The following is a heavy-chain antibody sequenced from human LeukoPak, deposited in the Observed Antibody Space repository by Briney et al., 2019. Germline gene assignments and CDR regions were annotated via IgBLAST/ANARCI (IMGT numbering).Heavy chain of an antibody. V-gene: IGHV4-61*10. Sequence: KPSETLSLTCTASGGSISSGSYYWSWIRQPAGKGLEWIGYIFYSGSTNYNPSLKSRVTISLDTSKNQFSLKLSSVTAADTAVYYCARGSSYGGHLGYWGQGTLVTVSS. CDR3: ARGSSYGGHLGY. CDR2: IFYSGST. CDR1: GGSISSGSYY. J-gene: IGHJ4*02. D-gene: IGHD1-26*01.